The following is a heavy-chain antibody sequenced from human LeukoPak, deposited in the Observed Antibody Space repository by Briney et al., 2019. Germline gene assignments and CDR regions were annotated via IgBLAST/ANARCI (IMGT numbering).Heavy chain of an antibody. V-gene: IGHV4-34*01. CDR1: GGSFSGYY. J-gene: IGHJ4*02. CDR2: INHSGST. D-gene: IGHD1-14*01. CDR3: ARVGTQRGAQADY. Sequence: SETLSLTCAVYGGSFSGYYWSWIRQPPGKGLEWIGEINHSGSTNYNPSLKSRVTISVDTSKNQFSLKLSSVTAADTAVYYCARVGTQRGAQADYWGQGTLVTGSS.